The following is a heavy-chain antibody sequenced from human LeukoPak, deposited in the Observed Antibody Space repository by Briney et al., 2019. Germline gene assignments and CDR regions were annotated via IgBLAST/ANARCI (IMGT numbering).Heavy chain of an antibody. Sequence: SETLSLTCTVTGGSISSYYWSWIRQPPGKGLEWIGYIYYSGSTNYDPSLKSRVTISVATSKNQFSLKLSSVTAADTAVYYCARFAHDAFDIWGQGTMVTVSS. D-gene: IGHD2-21*01. CDR3: ARFAHDAFDI. CDR1: GGSISSYY. J-gene: IGHJ3*02. CDR2: IYYSGST. V-gene: IGHV4-59*08.